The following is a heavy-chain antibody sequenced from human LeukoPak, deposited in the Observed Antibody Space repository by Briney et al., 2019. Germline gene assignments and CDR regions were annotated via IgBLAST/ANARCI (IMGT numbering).Heavy chain of an antibody. V-gene: IGHV4-30-2*01. D-gene: IGHD3-16*01. CDR1: GGSISNSGYS. CDR2: IYHSGST. CDR3: ARVGGGDAFDI. Sequence: SQTLSLTSAVSGGSISNSGYSWSWTRQPPGKGLEWIGYIYHSGSTYYNPSLKSRVIISVDRSKDQFSLKLTSVTAADTAVYFCARVGGGDAFDIWGQGTMVTVSS. J-gene: IGHJ3*02.